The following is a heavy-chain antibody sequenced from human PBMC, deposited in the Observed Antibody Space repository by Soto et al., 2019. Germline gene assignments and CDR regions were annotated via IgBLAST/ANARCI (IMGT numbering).Heavy chain of an antibody. CDR3: AKYHPDGWYGSLDY. D-gene: IGHD6-19*01. Sequence: GGSLRLSCAAAGCTFSIYAMSWVRQAPGKGLEWVSSISGSGTSSYYADSVKGRFTFSRDNSKNTLNLQMNSLRADDTAVYLCAKYHPDGWYGSLDYWGQGTLVTVSS. CDR2: ISGSGTSS. CDR1: GCTFSIYA. J-gene: IGHJ4*02. V-gene: IGHV3-23*01.